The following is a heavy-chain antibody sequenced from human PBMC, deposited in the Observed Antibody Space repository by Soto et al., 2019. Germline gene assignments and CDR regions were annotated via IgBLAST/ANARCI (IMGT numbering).Heavy chain of an antibody. CDR3: ARYRGDYLNWFDP. CDR1: GDSISSGGYF. D-gene: IGHD4-17*01. J-gene: IGHJ5*02. Sequence: QVQLQESGPGLVEPSQTLSLTCTVSGDSISSGGYFWSWIRQHPGKGLEWIGYINYSGTTYYNPSLKGRVAISVDTSKNQFSLKLTSVTAADTAVYYCARYRGDYLNWFDPWGQGTLVTVSS. V-gene: IGHV4-31*03. CDR2: INYSGTT.